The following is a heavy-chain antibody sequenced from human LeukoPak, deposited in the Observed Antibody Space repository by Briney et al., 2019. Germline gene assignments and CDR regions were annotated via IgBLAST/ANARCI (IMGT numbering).Heavy chain of an antibody. CDR2: ISSSSTYI. J-gene: IGHJ4*02. CDR1: GFSFSTYY. V-gene: IGHV3-21*01. D-gene: IGHD1-14*01. Sequence: GGSLRLSCAASGFSFSTYYVNWVREAPGKGLEWVSCISSSSTYIFYADSVRGRFAISRDNAKNSLYLQMNSLRADDTAVYYCVRENHGSFDYWGQGSLVTVSS. CDR3: VRENHGSFDY.